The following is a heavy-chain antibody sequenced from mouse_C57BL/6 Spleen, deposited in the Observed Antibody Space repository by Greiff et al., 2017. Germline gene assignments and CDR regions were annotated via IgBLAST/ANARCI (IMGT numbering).Heavy chain of an antibody. V-gene: IGHV2-2*01. CDR2: IWSGGST. Sequence: VKLVESGPGLVQPSQSLSITCTVSGFSLTSYGVHWVRQSPGKGLEWLGVIWSGGSTDYNAAFISRLNISKDNSKSQVFFKMNRLQADDTAIYYCASGALMDYWGQGTSVTVSS. J-gene: IGHJ4*01. CDR3: ASGALMDY. CDR1: GFSLTSYG.